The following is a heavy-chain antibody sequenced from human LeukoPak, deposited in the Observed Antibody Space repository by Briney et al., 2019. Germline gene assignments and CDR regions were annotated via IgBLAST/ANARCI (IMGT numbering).Heavy chain of an antibody. CDR1: GYSFTNFW. Sequence: GESLKISCQVSGYSFTNFWIGWVRQMPGKGLEWMGIIYPGDSDTRYSPSFQGQVTISADKSIRSAYLQWRSLKASDTAMYYCARLKSGNSGFDYWGQGSLLTVSS. V-gene: IGHV5-51*01. D-gene: IGHD4-23*01. CDR2: IYPGDSDT. J-gene: IGHJ4*02. CDR3: ARLKSGNSGFDY.